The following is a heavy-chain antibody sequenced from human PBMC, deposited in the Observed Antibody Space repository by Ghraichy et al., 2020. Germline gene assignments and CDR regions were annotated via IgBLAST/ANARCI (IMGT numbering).Heavy chain of an antibody. J-gene: IGHJ4*02. CDR2: ISYDGSNK. CDR1: GFTFSSYA. Sequence: GGSLRLSCAASGFTFSSYAMHWVRQAPGKGLEWVAVISYDGSNKYYADSVKGRFTISRDNSKNTLYLQMNSLRAEDTAVYYCARGFRVVVAATLGYYFDYWGQGTLVTVSS. CDR3: ARGFRVVVAATLGYYFDY. D-gene: IGHD2-15*01. V-gene: IGHV3-30-3*01.